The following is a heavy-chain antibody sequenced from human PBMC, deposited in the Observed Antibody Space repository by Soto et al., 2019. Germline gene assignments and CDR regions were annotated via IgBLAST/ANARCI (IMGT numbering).Heavy chain of an antibody. CDR1: GDTFSSYG. D-gene: IGHD6-19*01. CDR3: ARAAGRGWYQWFDP. V-gene: IGHV1-69*01. J-gene: IGHJ5*02. CDR2: IIPKFGTT. Sequence: QVQLVQSGAEVKKPGSSVKVSCKASGDTFSSYGISWVRQAPGQGLEFMGGIIPKFGTTNYAQKFRGRVTMTSDEDTSKAYMEVSSLRSEDTAVYYCARAAGRGWYQWFDPWGQGTLVTVSS.